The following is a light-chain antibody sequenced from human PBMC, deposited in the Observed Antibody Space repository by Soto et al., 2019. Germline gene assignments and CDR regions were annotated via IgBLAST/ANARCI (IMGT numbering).Light chain of an antibody. J-gene: IGLJ1*01. V-gene: IGLV2-14*01. Sequence: QSALTQPASVCGSPGQSITISCTRTSSDVGSYNYVSWYQQHPGKAPKLMIYEVSYRPSGVSNRFSGSKSGNTASLTISGLQAEDEADYYCSSYTSSSTVVFGSGTKVTVL. CDR2: EVS. CDR1: SSDVGSYNY. CDR3: SSYTSSSTVV.